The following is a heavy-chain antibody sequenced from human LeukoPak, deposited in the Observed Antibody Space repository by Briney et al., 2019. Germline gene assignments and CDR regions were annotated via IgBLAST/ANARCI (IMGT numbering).Heavy chain of an antibody. J-gene: IGHJ6*03. Sequence: ASVKVSCKASGYTFTSYGISWVRQAPGQGLEWMGWISAYNGNTNYAQKLQGRVTMTTDTSTSTAYMELRSLRSDDTAVYYCARDTYSSPTVSYYYYMDVWGQGTLVTVSS. D-gene: IGHD6-13*01. V-gene: IGHV1-18*01. CDR3: ARDTYSSPTVSYYYYMDV. CDR1: GYTFTSYG. CDR2: ISAYNGNT.